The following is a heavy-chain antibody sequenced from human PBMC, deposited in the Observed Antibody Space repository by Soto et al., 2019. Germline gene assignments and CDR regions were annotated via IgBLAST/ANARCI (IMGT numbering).Heavy chain of an antibody. D-gene: IGHD3-3*01. CDR3: ARPSTGHMAGIFGLHYDY. CDR1: GGSFSGYY. V-gene: IGHV4-34*01. CDR2: INHSGST. J-gene: IGHJ4*02. Sequence: QVQLQQWGAGLLKPSETLSLTCAVYGGSFSGYYWSWIRQPPGKGLEWIGEINHSGSTNYNPSLKSRVTISVDTSKNQFSLKLSSVTAADTAVYYCARPSTGHMAGIFGLHYDYWGQGTLVTVSS.